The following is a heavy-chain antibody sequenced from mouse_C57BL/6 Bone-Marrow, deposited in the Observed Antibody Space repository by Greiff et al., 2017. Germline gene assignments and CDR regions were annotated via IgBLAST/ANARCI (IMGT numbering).Heavy chain of an antibody. D-gene: IGHD3-2*02. CDR2: IDPSDSYT. CDR1: GYTFTSYW. CDR3: AREISAYAMDY. J-gene: IGHJ4*01. Sequence: QVQLQQPGAELVMPGASVKLSCKASGYTFTSYWMHWVKQRPGQGLEWIGEIDPSDSYTNYNQKFKGKSTLTVDKSSSTAYMQRSSLTSEDSAVYYCAREISAYAMDYWGRGTAVTVTA. V-gene: IGHV1-69*01.